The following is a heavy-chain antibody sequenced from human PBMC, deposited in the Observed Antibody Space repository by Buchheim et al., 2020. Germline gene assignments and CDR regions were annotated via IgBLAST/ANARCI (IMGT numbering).Heavy chain of an antibody. J-gene: IGHJ4*02. CDR2: IFPADSDT. CDR3: VRRGIDASGTDY. Sequence: EVQLVQSGAELKKPGESLRISCKISGYSFTKNWIGWVRQMPGKGLEWMGMIFPADSDTSYSPAFQGQVTISADRSVPTVYLQWSSLKASDTAVYYCVRRGIDASGTDYWGQGT. D-gene: IGHD6-13*01. CDR1: GYSFTKNW. V-gene: IGHV5-51*01.